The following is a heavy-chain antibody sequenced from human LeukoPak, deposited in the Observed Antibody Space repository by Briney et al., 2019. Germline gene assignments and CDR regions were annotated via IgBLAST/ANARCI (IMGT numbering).Heavy chain of an antibody. Sequence: GGSLRLSCAASGFTFSSYWMSWVRQAPGKGLGWVANIKQDGSEKYYVDSVKGRFIISRDNAKNTLYLQMNSLRAEDTAVYYCAKGAFRDQVQGYYYMDVWGKGTTVTVSS. D-gene: IGHD3-10*01. CDR2: IKQDGSEK. CDR1: GFTFSSYW. J-gene: IGHJ6*03. V-gene: IGHV3-7*01. CDR3: AKGAFRDQVQGYYYMDV.